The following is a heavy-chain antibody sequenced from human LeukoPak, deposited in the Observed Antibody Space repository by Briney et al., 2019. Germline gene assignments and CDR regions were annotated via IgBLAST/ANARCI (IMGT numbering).Heavy chain of an antibody. Sequence: PGGSLRLSCAASGFTFSSYAMSWVRQAPGKGLEWVSAISGSGGSTYYADSVKGRFTISRDNSKNTLYLQMNSLRAEDTAVYYCATYDSSGYYYSFDYWGQGTLVTVSS. V-gene: IGHV3-23*01. CDR2: ISGSGGST. J-gene: IGHJ4*02. CDR3: ATYDSSGYYYSFDY. CDR1: GFTFSSYA. D-gene: IGHD3-22*01.